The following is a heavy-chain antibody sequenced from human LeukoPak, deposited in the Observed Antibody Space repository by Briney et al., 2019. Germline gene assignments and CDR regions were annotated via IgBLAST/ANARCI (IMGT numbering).Heavy chain of an antibody. J-gene: IGHJ3*02. V-gene: IGHV4-59*11. Sequence: PSETLSLTCTVSGGSISSHCWSWIRQPPGKGLQWIGYIYYSGGTDYNPSLKSRVTISVDASKNQFSLKLSSVTAADTAVYFCARAGSAAFDIWGQGTMVTVSS. D-gene: IGHD3-10*01. CDR3: ARAGSAAFDI. CDR2: IYYSGGT. CDR1: GGSISSHC.